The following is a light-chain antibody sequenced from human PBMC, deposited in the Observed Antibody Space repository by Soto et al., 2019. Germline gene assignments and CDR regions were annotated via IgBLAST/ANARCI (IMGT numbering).Light chain of an antibody. V-gene: IGKV1-5*03. CDR1: QSISSW. CDR3: QKYTSYSRT. J-gene: IGKJ1*01. Sequence: DIHMTQSPSTLSASVGDRVTITCRASQSISSWLAWYQQKPGKAPKLLIYKASSLESGVPSRFSGSGSGTEFTLTISSLQPDDFATYYCQKYTSYSRTFGQGTKVEIK. CDR2: KAS.